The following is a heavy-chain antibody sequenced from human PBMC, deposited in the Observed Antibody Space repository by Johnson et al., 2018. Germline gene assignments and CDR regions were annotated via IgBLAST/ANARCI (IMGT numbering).Heavy chain of an antibody. CDR2: ISYDGRNK. V-gene: IGHV3-30*18. Sequence: QVQLVQSGGGVVQPGRSLRLSCGASGFTFNNFGMHWVRQAPGKGLEWVADISYDGRNKHYADSVKGRFAISRDKSKNPLYVQMDSLRAEDTAVYYCAKVRSVRYSSRGRDAFDIWVPGTMVTVSS. J-gene: IGHJ3*02. CDR3: AKVRSVRYSSRGRDAFDI. CDR1: GFTFNNFG. D-gene: IGHD5-18*01.